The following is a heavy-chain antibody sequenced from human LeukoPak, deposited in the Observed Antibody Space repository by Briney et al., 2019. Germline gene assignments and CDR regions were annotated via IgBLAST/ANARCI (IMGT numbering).Heavy chain of an antibody. CDR2: ISTSGIYI. J-gene: IGHJ4*02. V-gene: IGHV3-21*04. D-gene: IGHD6-13*01. Sequence: GGSLRLSCAGSGLTFSTYNMNWVRHAPGKGLEWVSSISTSGIYIYYADAVKGRFTISRDNAKHSLYLQMNSLRAEDTAVYYCARDLMGIAYRGAFYYWGQGTLVTVSS. CDR3: ARDLMGIAYRGAFYY. CDR1: GLTFSTYN.